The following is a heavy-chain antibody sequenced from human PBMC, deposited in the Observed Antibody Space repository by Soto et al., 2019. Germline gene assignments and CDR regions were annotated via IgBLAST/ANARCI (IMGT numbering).Heavy chain of an antibody. V-gene: IGHV4-31*03. D-gene: IGHD2-21*01. Sequence: QVQLQESGPGLVTPSQTLSLICTVSGGSIGSGGFYWNWIRQLPGKGLEWIGNIHYRGGTSYNPSLQSRLSISVDTTKNQLSLRLTSVTAADTAIYYCARVSDSFGMDVWGQGTTVTVSS. CDR1: GGSIGSGGFY. CDR3: ARVSDSFGMDV. J-gene: IGHJ6*02. CDR2: IHYRGGT.